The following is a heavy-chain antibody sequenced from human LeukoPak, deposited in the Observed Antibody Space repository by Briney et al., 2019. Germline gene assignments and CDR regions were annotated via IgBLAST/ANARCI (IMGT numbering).Heavy chain of an antibody. D-gene: IGHD5-18*01. CDR2: MYYRGST. V-gene: IGHV4-39*07. CDR3: ARGVDTATYFYYYYMDV. CDR1: GGSISSSSHY. J-gene: IGHJ6*03. Sequence: PSETLSLTCTVSGGSISSSSHYWGWIRQPPGKGLEWIGSMYYRGSTYHNPSLKSRVTISVDTSKNQFSLKLSSVTAADTAVYYCARGVDTATYFYYYYMDVWGKGTTVTVSS.